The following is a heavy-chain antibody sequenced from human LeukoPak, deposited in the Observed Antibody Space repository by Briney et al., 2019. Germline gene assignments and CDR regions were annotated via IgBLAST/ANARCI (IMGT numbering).Heavy chain of an antibody. CDR1: GGSISSSSYY. J-gene: IGHJ4*02. CDR2: IYYSGTT. Sequence: PSETLSLTCTVSGGSISSSSYYWGWIRQPPGKGLEWIGSIYYSGTTYYKPSLKSRVTISVDTSKHQFSLKLRSVTAADTAVYYCARQEYSSGWYLGHPANFDYWGQGTLVTVSS. V-gene: IGHV4-39*01. CDR3: ARQEYSSGWYLGHPANFDY. D-gene: IGHD6-19*01.